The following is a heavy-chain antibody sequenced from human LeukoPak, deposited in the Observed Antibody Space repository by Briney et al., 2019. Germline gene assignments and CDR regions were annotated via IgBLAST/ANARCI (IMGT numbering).Heavy chain of an antibody. CDR1: GYSFTSYW. Sequence: GESLQISCKGSGYSFTSYWIGWVRQMPGKGLEWMGIIYPGDSDTRYSPSFQGQVTISADKSISTAYLQWSSLKASDTAMYYCARTAMATSPWFDPWGQGTLVTVSS. J-gene: IGHJ5*02. D-gene: IGHD5-18*01. CDR3: ARTAMATSPWFDP. V-gene: IGHV5-51*01. CDR2: IYPGDSDT.